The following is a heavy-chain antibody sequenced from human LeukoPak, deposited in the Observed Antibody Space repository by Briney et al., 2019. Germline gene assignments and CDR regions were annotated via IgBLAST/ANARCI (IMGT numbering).Heavy chain of an antibody. J-gene: IGHJ3*02. V-gene: IGHV4-59*08. D-gene: IGHD4-17*01. Sequence: PSETLSLTCTVSGGSISGYYWSWIRQPPGKGLEWIGYIYYSGSTNYNPSLKSRVTISVDTSKNQFSLKLSSVTAADTAVYYCARLYGDHGAFDIWGQGTMVTVSS. CDR1: GGSISGYY. CDR3: ARLYGDHGAFDI. CDR2: IYYSGST.